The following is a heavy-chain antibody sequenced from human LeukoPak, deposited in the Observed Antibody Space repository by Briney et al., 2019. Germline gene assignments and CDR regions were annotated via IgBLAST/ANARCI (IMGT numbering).Heavy chain of an antibody. J-gene: IGHJ4*02. CDR1: GGTFTSYA. CDR3: ARAYCSSTSCPLDY. Sequence: SVKASCKASGGTFTSYAISWVRQAPGQGLEWMGGIIPIFGTANYAQKFQGRVTITADKSTSTAYMELSSLRSEDTAVYYCARAYCSSTSCPLDYWGQGTLVTVSS. D-gene: IGHD2-2*01. V-gene: IGHV1-69*06. CDR2: IIPIFGTA.